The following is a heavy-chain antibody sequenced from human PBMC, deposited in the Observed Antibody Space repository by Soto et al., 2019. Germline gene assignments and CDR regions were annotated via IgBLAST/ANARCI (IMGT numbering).Heavy chain of an antibody. D-gene: IGHD2-21*02. CDR1: GSSMSGFY. CDR2: IFHSGNS. V-gene: IGHV4-38-2*02. Sequence: SETLSLTCAVSGSSMSGFYWGCVRQPPGKGLEWIGSIFHSGNSYYNPSLKSRVILSVDTSKNQFSLNLTAAIAADTAVYYCGREDDCMDVRGPAPPVTVSS. CDR3: GREDDCMDV. J-gene: IGHJ6*02.